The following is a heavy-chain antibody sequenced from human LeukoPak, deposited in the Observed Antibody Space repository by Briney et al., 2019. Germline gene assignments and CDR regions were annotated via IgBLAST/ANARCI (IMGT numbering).Heavy chain of an antibody. D-gene: IGHD1-14*01. J-gene: IGHJ5*02. CDR2: ISGSSGDK. V-gene: IGHV3-23*01. CDR3: AKFKLPPTIREGFDH. Sequence: GGSLRLSCAASGFTFNIFALAWVRQAPGQGLEWVSSISGSSGDKLYADSVKGRFTISRDNSKNTLCLQMNSLRVEDTAVYYCAKFKLPPTIREGFDHWGQGTLVTVSS. CDR1: GFTFNIFA.